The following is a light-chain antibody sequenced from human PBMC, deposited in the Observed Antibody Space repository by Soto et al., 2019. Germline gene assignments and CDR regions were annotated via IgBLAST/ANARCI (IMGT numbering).Light chain of an antibody. CDR1: QSVSSY. CDR2: DAS. CDR3: QQRSNWTPT. J-gene: IGKJ1*01. V-gene: IGKV3-11*01. Sequence: EIVLTQSPATLSLSPGERATLPGRASQSVSSYLALYQQKPGQAPRLLIYDASNRATGIPARFSGSGSGTDFNLTISRLEPEDFAVYDCQQRSNWTPTFGQGTKVDIK.